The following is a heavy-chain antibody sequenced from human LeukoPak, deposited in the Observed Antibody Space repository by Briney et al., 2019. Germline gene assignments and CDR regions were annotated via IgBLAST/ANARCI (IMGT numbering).Heavy chain of an antibody. V-gene: IGHV1-24*01. CDR2: FDPEDGET. CDR3: ATDLAGARSPSLFDY. CDR1: GYTLTELS. J-gene: IGHJ4*02. Sequence: GASVTVSCKVSGYTLTELSMHWVRQAPGKGLEWMGGFDPEDGETIYAQKFQGKVTMTEDTSTDTAYMELSSLRSEDTAVYYCATDLAGARSPSLFDYWGQGTLVTVSS. D-gene: IGHD1-26*01.